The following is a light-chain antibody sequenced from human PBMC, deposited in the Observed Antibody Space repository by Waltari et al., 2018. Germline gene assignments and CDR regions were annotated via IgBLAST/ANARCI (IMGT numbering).Light chain of an antibody. CDR3: KSADTSGNSV. Sequence: WYLQKPGQAPLVVMYKDNQRPSGIPARFSGSTSGTTVTLRISGVQAEDEADYCCKSADTSGNSVFGPGTKVTVV. CDR2: KDN. J-gene: IGLJ1*01. V-gene: IGLV3-25*03.